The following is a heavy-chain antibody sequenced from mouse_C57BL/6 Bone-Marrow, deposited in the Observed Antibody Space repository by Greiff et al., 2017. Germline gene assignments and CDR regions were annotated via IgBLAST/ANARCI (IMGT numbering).Heavy chain of an antibody. CDR3: AKYGDYVAWCAS. D-gene: IGHD2-13*01. CDR1: GYTFTSYW. CDR2: IDPNSGGT. V-gene: IGHV1-72*01. J-gene: IGHJ3*01. Sequence: QVQLQQPGAELVKPGASVKLSCKASGYTFTSYWMHWVKQRPGRGLEWIGRIDPNSGGTKYNEKFKSKATLTVDKPSSTAYMPLSSLTSEDSAFYYCAKYGDYVAWCASWGREALVTVSA.